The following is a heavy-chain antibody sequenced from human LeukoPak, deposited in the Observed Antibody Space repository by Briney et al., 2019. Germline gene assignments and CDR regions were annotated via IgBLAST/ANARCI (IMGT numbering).Heavy chain of an antibody. CDR2: ISAYNGNT. Sequence: ASVKVSCKASGYTFTSYGISWVRQAPGQGLEWMGWISAYNGNTNYAQKLQGRVTITTDTSTSTAYMELRSLRSDDTAVYYCARPYYDSSAPPYDYWGQGTLVTVSS. D-gene: IGHD3-22*01. CDR3: ARPYYDSSAPPYDY. J-gene: IGHJ4*02. CDR1: GYTFTSYG. V-gene: IGHV1-18*01.